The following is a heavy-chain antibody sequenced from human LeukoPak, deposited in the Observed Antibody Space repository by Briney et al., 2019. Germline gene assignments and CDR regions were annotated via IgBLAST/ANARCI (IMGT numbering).Heavy chain of an antibody. CDR2: IKQDGSEK. CDR3: ARDLPEGWFDP. J-gene: IGHJ5*02. V-gene: IGHV3-7*01. CDR1: GFTFSSYW. Sequence: PGGSLRLSCAASGFTFSSYWMSWVRQAPGQGLEWVANIKQDGSEKYYVDSVKGRFTISRDNAKNSLYLQMNSLRPEDTAVYYCARDLPEGWFDPWGQGTLVTVSS.